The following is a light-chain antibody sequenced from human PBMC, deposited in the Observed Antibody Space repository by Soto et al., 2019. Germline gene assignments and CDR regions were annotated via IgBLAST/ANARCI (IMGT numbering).Light chain of an antibody. CDR2: DAS. J-gene: IGKJ1*01. Sequence: TQSPSTLSASVGDRVTITCRASQSISSWLAWYQQKPGKAPKLLIYDASSLESGVPSRFSGSGSGTKFTLTIASLQPDDFATYYCQQYNSYSEAFGQGTKVDIK. V-gene: IGKV1-5*01. CDR1: QSISSW. CDR3: QQYNSYSEA.